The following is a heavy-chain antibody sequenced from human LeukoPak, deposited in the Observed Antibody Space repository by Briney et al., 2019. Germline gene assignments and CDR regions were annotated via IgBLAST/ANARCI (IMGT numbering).Heavy chain of an antibody. Sequence: VGSLRLSCAASGFTFSSYSMNWVRQAPGKGLEWVSSISSSSSYIYYADSVKGRFTISRDNAKNSLYLQMNSLRAEDTAVYYCARVDSSGYTPYFQHWGQGTLVTVSS. J-gene: IGHJ1*01. CDR2: ISSSSSYI. D-gene: IGHD3-22*01. CDR3: ARVDSSGYTPYFQH. CDR1: GFTFSSYS. V-gene: IGHV3-21*01.